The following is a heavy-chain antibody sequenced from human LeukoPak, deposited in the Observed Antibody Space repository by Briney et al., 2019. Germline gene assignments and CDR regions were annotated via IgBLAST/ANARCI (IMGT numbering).Heavy chain of an antibody. Sequence: SETLSLTCTVSGGSISSSSYYWGWIRQPPGKGLEWIGSIYYSGSTYYNPSLKSRVTISVDTSKNQFSLKLSSVTAADTAVYYCARRSSCSGGSRSPGLDYWGQGTLVTVSS. CDR2: IYYSGST. J-gene: IGHJ4*02. CDR1: GGSISSSSYY. V-gene: IGHV4-39*01. CDR3: ARRSSCSGGSRSPGLDY. D-gene: IGHD2-15*01.